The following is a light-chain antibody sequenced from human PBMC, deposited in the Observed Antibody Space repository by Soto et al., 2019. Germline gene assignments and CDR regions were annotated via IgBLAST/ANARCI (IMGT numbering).Light chain of an antibody. CDR3: XXXXSYSYT. J-gene: IGKJ2*01. Sequence: DIQMTQSPSTLSASVGDRVTITCRASQSISSWLAWYQQKPGKAPKLLIYKASSLESGVPSRFSGSGSGTEFTLTISSLQPXXXXXXXXXXXXSYSYTFGQGTKLEIK. CDR1: QSISSW. CDR2: KAS. V-gene: IGKV1-5*03.